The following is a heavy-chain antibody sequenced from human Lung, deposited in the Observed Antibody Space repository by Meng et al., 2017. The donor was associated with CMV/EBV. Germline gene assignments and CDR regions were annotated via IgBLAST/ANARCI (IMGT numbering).Heavy chain of an antibody. Sequence: SXRLXXAASGFTFDDYAMHWVRQAPGKGLEWVSGISWNSGSIGYADSVKGRFTISRDNAKNSLYLQMNSLRAEDTALYYCAKDIGGSAGYGMDVWGQGXTVTVSS. CDR1: GFTFDDYA. V-gene: IGHV3-9*01. J-gene: IGHJ6*02. CDR2: ISWNSGSI. CDR3: AKDIGGSAGYGMDV.